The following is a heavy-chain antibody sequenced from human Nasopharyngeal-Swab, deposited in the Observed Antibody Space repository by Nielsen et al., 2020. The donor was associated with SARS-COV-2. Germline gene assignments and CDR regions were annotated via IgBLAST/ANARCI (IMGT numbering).Heavy chain of an antibody. Sequence: WIRQPPGKGLEWVGRIKSKTDGGTTDYAAPVKGRFTISRDDSKNTLYPQMNSLKTEDTAVYYCTTDGMVRVSWGQGTLVTVSS. D-gene: IGHD3-10*01. CDR2: IKSKTDGGTT. V-gene: IGHV3-15*01. CDR3: TTDGMVRVS. J-gene: IGHJ5*02.